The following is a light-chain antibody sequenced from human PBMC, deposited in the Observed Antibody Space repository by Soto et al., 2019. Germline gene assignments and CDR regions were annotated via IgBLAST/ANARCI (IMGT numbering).Light chain of an antibody. CDR2: DAS. CDR3: QQYDNLPPTWT. Sequence: DIQMTQSQSSLSASVVNRVTMTCQASQDIATYLNWYQQKPGKAPNLLIYDASNLETGVPSRFSGGGSGTHFTFTISNLQPEDIATYYCQQYDNLPPTWTFGQGTKVDIK. J-gene: IGKJ1*01. CDR1: QDIATY. V-gene: IGKV1-33*01.